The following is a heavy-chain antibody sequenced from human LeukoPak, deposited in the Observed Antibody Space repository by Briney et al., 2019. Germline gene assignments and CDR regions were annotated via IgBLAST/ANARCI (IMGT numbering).Heavy chain of an antibody. V-gene: IGHV3-30*02. CDR2: IRYDGSNK. CDR3: AKDLGYCSSTSCQNWFDP. Sequence: GGSLRLSCAASGFTFSSYAMHWVRQAPGKGLEWVAFIRYDGSNKYYADSVKGRFTISRDNSKNTLYLQMNSLRAEDTAVYYCAKDLGYCSSTSCQNWFDPWGQGTLVTVSS. CDR1: GFTFSSYA. D-gene: IGHD2-2*03. J-gene: IGHJ5*02.